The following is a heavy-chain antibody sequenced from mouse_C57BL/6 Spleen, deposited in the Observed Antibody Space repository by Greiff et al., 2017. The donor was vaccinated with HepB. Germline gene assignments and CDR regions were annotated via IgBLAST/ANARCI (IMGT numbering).Heavy chain of an antibody. Sequence: EVQLVESGGGLVKPGGSLKLSCAASGFTFSDYGMHWVRQAPEKGLEWVAYIRSGSSTIYYADTVKGRFTISRDNAKNTLFLQMTSLRSEDTAMYYCARKDPAWFAYWGQGTLVTVSA. CDR3: ARKDPAWFAY. V-gene: IGHV5-17*01. CDR1: GFTFSDYG. J-gene: IGHJ3*01. CDR2: IRSGSSTI.